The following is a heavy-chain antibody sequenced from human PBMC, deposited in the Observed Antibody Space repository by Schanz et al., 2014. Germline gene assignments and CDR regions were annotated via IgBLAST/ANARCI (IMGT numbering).Heavy chain of an antibody. CDR1: GFTFSSYG. CDR2: IVDSGNT. V-gene: IGHV3-33*01. D-gene: IGHD2-15*01. J-gene: IGHJ4*02. CDR3: ARDRGYCSGGSCLTFDY. Sequence: QVQLVESGGGVVQFGRSLRLSCVASGFTFSSYGMHWVRQAPGKGLEWVSGFIVDSGNTYYAGSVKGRFSISRDYSKNTLYLQMNSLRAEDTAVYYCARDRGYCSGGSCLTFDYWGQGTLVNVSS.